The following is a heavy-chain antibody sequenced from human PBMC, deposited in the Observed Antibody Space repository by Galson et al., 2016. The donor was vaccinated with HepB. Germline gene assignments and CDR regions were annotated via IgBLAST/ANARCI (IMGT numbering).Heavy chain of an antibody. CDR3: TKGNSSTWTFDN. Sequence: SLRLSCAASGFTFSDYYMTWIRQAPGKGLEWVSYISSSGSVIYYADSVKGRFTISRDNAENSLYLQMNSLTSEDTALYYCTKGNSSTWTFDNWGQGTLVTVSS. J-gene: IGHJ4*02. CDR2: ISSSGSVI. D-gene: IGHD6-13*01. CDR1: GFTFSDYY. V-gene: IGHV3-11*01.